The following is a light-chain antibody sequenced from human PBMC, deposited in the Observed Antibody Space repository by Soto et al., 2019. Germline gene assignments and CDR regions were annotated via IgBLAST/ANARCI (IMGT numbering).Light chain of an antibody. CDR2: DAY. V-gene: IGKV3-11*01. Sequence: EVVLTQSPVTLSLSPGERATLSCRASQSFRGLLAWYQQKPGQAPRLLIYDAYNRATGIPPRFSGSGSGTDFTLPISSLEPEDSAVYYCQQRHMWPITFGQGTRLEIQ. CDR3: QQRHMWPIT. CDR1: QSFRGL. J-gene: IGKJ5*01.